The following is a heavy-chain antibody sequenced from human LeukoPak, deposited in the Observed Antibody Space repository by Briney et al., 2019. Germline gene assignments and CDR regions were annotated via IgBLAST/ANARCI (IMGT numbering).Heavy chain of an antibody. CDR2: IRNDGSHE. Sequence: GGSLRLSCAASGFIFSSYGMHWVRQAPGKGLEWVAVIRNDGSHEYYGDSVKGRFSISRDNSKNTLSLQMNSLGPEDTAVYYCVKDRVTEAYGMEVWGQGTTVTVSS. J-gene: IGHJ6*02. CDR1: GFIFSSYG. V-gene: IGHV3-30*02. CDR3: VKDRVTEAYGMEV.